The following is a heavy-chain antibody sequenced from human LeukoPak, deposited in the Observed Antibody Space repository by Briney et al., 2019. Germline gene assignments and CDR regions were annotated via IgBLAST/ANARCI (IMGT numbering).Heavy chain of an antibody. CDR2: IYHSGST. Sequence: SETLSPTCTVSGYSISSGYYWGWIRQPPGKGLEWIESIYHSGSTYYNPSLKSRVTISVDTSKNQFSLKLSSVTAADTAVYYCAAGIAARPFDYWGQGTLVTVSS. CDR3: AAGIAARPFDY. CDR1: GYSISSGYY. V-gene: IGHV4-38-2*02. J-gene: IGHJ4*02. D-gene: IGHD6-6*01.